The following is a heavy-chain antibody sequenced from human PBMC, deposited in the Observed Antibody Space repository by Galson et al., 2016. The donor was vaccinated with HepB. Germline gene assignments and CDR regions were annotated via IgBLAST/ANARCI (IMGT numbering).Heavy chain of an antibody. V-gene: IGHV3-33*01. D-gene: IGHD6-19*01. CDR1: GFSLSTYA. CDR3: ARERPDIAVAAFDY. CDR2: IWFDGRNI. J-gene: IGHJ4*02. Sequence: SLRLSCAASGFSLSTYAMNWVRQAPGKGLEWVALIWFDGRNIYYGDSVKGRFTISRDNSKNTLYLRMNSLGAEDTAVYYCARERPDIAVAAFDYWGQGTLVTVSS.